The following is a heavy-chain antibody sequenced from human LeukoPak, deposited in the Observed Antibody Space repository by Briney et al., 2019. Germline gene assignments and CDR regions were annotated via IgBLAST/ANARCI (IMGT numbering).Heavy chain of an antibody. CDR2: INPSGGST. J-gene: IGHJ1*01. V-gene: IGHV1-46*01. D-gene: IGHD6-19*01. CDR3: ARAPRIAVAGRPVTEYFQH. Sequence: ASVKVSCKASGYTFTSYYMHWVRQAPGQGLEWMGIINPSGGSTSYAQKFQGRVTMTRDTSTSTVYMELSSLRSEDTAVYYCARAPRIAVAGRPVTEYFQHWGQGTLVTVSS. CDR1: GYTFTSYY.